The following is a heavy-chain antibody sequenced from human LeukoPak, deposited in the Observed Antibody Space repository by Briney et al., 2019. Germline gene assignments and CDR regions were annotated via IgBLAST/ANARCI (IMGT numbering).Heavy chain of an antibody. D-gene: IGHD2-2*01. V-gene: IGHV3-23*01. J-gene: IGHJ4*02. Sequence: GSLRLSCAASGFTFSSYAMSWVRQAPGKGLEWVSAISGSGGSTYYADSVKGRFTISRDNSKNTLYLQMNSLRAEDTAVYYCANGNYYCSSTSCYSSAFDYWGQGTLVTVSS. CDR1: GFTFSSYA. CDR3: ANGNYYCSSTSCYSSAFDY. CDR2: ISGSGGST.